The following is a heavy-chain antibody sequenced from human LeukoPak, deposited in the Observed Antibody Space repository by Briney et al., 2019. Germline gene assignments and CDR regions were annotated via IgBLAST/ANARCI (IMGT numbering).Heavy chain of an antibody. CDR1: GGSITSSSYY. CDR3: ARAHRPTNWFDP. V-gene: IGHV4-39*07. Sequence: SETLSLTCTVSGGSITSSSYYWGWIRQPPGKGLEWIGTIFYSGSTYYNPSLKSRVTISVDTSKNQFSLKLNSVTAADTAVYYCARAHRPTNWFDPWGQGTLVTVSS. J-gene: IGHJ5*02. CDR2: IFYSGST.